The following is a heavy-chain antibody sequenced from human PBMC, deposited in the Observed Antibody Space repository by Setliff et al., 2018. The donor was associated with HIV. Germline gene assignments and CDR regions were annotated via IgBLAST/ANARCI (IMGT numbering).Heavy chain of an antibody. CDR3: ARDHLGTMIVVADDAFDI. D-gene: IGHD3-22*01. J-gene: IGHJ3*02. V-gene: IGHV4-4*07. CDR2: IYTSGST. Sequence: SETLSLTCTVSGGSISSYYWSWIRQPAGKGLEWIGRIYTSGSTNYNPSLKSRVTMSVDTSKNQFSLKLSSVTAADTAVYYCARDHLGTMIVVADDAFDIWVQGTMVTVSS. CDR1: GGSISSYY.